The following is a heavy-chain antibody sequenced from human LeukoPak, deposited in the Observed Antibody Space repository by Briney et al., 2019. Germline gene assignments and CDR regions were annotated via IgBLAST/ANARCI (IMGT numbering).Heavy chain of an antibody. CDR3: ARRTARWELPDYYYMDV. J-gene: IGHJ6*03. D-gene: IGHD1-26*01. CDR2: MNPNSGNT. V-gene: IGHV1-8*03. Sequence: GASVKVSCKASGYTFTSYDINWVRQATGQGLEWMGWMNPNSGNTGYAQKFQGRVTITRNTSISTAYMELSSLRSEDTAVYYCARRTARWELPDYYYMDVWGKGTTVTVSS. CDR1: GYTFTSYD.